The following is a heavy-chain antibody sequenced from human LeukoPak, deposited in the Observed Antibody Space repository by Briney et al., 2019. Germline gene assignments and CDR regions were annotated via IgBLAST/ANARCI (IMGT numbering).Heavy chain of an antibody. CDR2: IYTSGST. CDR3: ARTEGFRSYYGSGSYYQLLLYYMDV. V-gene: IGHV4-61*02. Sequence: SQTLSLTCTVSGGSISSGSYYWSWIRQPAGKGLEWIGRIYTSGSTNYNPSLKSRVTISVDTSKNQFSLKLSSVTAADTAVYYCARTEGFRSYYGSGSYYQLLLYYMDVWGKGTTVTVSS. D-gene: IGHD3-10*01. J-gene: IGHJ6*03. CDR1: GGSISSGSYY.